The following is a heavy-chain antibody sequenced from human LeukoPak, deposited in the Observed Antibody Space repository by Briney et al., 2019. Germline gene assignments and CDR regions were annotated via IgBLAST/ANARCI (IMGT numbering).Heavy chain of an antibody. J-gene: IGHJ4*02. CDR2: INPSGGST. V-gene: IGHV1-46*01. D-gene: IGHD6-6*01. Sequence: ASVKVSCKASGYTFTSYYMHWVRQAPGQGLEWMGIINPSGGSTSYAQKFQGRVTMTRDTSTSTVYKELSSLRSEDTAVYYCARSIAARDADYWGQGTLVTVSS. CDR3: ARSIAARDADY. CDR1: GYTFTSYY.